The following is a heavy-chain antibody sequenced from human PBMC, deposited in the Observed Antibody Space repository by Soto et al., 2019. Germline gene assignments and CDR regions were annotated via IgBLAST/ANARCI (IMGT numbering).Heavy chain of an antibody. J-gene: IGHJ4*02. D-gene: IGHD6-19*01. V-gene: IGHV1-18*01. CDR3: ARDSSGWYYFDY. CDR1: GYTFTSYG. CDR2: ISAYNGNT. Sequence: GASVKVSCKASGYTFTSYGISWVRQAPGQGLEWMGWISAYNGNTNYAQKLQGRVTMTTDTSTSTAYVELRSLRSDDTAVYYCARDSSGWYYFDYWGQGTLVTVSS.